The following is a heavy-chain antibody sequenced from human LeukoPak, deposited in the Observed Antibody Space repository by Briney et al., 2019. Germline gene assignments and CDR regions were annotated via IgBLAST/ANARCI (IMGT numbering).Heavy chain of an antibody. CDR3: VREVAARFDY. Sequence: PSETLSLTCTVSGGSISSGESYWSWIRQPPGTGREWIGYIHYSGSTYYNPSLKSRVTISIDTSKNQFSLKLTSVTAADTAVYYCVREVAARFDYWGQGTLVTVSS. D-gene: IGHD6-6*01. J-gene: IGHJ4*02. CDR1: GGSISSGESY. CDR2: IHYSGST. V-gene: IGHV4-30-4*08.